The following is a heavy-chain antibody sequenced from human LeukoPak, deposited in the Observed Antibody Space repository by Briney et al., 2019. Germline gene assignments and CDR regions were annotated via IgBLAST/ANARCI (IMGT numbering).Heavy chain of an antibody. CDR1: GGSISSSSYY. V-gene: IGHV4-39*07. Sequence: SETLSLTCTVSGGSISSSSYYWGWIRQPPGKGLEWIGSIYYSGSTYYNPSLKSRVTISVDTSKNQFSLELSSVTAADTAVYYCARDHITIFGVLNWFDPWGQGTLVTVSS. CDR2: IYYSGST. D-gene: IGHD3-3*01. J-gene: IGHJ5*02. CDR3: ARDHITIFGVLNWFDP.